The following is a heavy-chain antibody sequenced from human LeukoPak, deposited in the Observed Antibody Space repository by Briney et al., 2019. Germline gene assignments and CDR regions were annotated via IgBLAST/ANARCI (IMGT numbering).Heavy chain of an antibody. V-gene: IGHV3-74*01. J-gene: IGHJ6*02. CDR1: GFTFSSYW. CDR3: ARVRSGSSAGNYGMDV. Sequence: GGSLRLSCAASGFTFSSYWMHWVRQAPGKGLVWVSRINSDGSSTTYADSVKGRFTISGGIAKNTLYLQMKSLRAEDTAVYYCARVRSGSSAGNYGMDVWGQGTTVTVSS. CDR2: INSDGSST. D-gene: IGHD1-26*01.